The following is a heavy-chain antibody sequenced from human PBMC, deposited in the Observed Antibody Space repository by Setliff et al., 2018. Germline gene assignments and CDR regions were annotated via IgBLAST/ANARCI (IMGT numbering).Heavy chain of an antibody. CDR2: IFYSGST. J-gene: IGHJ3*01. D-gene: IGHD3-10*01. V-gene: IGHV4-59*08. CDR3: ARHGPTRTDSWFDSFDV. CDR1: GGSISRDY. Sequence: SETLSLTCTVSGGSISRDYWMWIRQPPGKGLEWIGYIFYSGSTNYNPALKSRVAMSVDTSKNQFSLNLSSVTAADTAVYYCARHGPTRTDSWFDSFDVWGQGTKVTVSS.